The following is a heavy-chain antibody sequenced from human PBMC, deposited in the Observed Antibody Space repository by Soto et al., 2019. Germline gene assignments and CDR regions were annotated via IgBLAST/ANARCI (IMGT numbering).Heavy chain of an antibody. Sequence: PSETQSLTCTVSGGSISSYYWSWIRQPPGKGLEWIGYIYYSGSTNYNPSLKSRVTISVDTSKNQFSLKLSSVTAADTAVYYCARENLSPGASIAAREYYFDYWGQGTLVTVSS. D-gene: IGHD6-6*01. V-gene: IGHV4-59*01. J-gene: IGHJ4*02. CDR3: ARENLSPGASIAAREYYFDY. CDR2: IYYSGST. CDR1: GGSISSYY.